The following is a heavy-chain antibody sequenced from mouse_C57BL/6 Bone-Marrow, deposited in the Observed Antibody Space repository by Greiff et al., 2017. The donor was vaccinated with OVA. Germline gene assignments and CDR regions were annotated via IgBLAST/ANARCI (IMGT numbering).Heavy chain of an antibody. V-gene: IGHV1-64*01. D-gene: IGHD2-10*01. Sequence: QVQLKQPGAELVKPGASVKLSCKASGYTFTSYWMHWVKQRPGQGLEWIGMIHPNSGSTNYNEKFKSKATLTVDKSSSTTYMQLSSLTSYDSAVYYCAICSYLFYCYFDVWGTGTTVTVSS. CDR3: AICSYLFYCYFDV. CDR2: IHPNSGST. J-gene: IGHJ1*03. CDR1: GYTFTSYW.